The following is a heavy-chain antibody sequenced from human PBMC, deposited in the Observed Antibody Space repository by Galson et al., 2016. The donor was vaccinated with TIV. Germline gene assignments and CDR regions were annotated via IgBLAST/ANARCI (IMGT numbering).Heavy chain of an antibody. CDR3: VKDPGPRPNYYYGLDV. CDR1: GFTFSGSA. J-gene: IGHJ6*02. V-gene: IGHV3-64D*06. Sequence: SLRLSCAASGFTFSGSAMRWVRQAPGKGLEYVSALSGNGDSTFYADSVKGRFTISRDNSKNTVFLQMSSLRIEDTAVYYCVKDPGPRPNYYYGLDVWGQGTTVAVSS. CDR2: LSGNGDST.